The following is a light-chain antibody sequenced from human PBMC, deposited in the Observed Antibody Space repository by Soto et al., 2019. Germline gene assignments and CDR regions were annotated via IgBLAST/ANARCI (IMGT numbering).Light chain of an antibody. V-gene: IGKV3-20*01. Sequence: ESVLTQSPGTLSLSPGERATLSCRASQSVRSSFLAWYQLKPGQAPRLLIYGASSRATGIPDRFSGSGSGTDFTLTISRLEPEDFAGYYCQQHDSAPWTFGQGTKGELK. CDR2: GAS. CDR3: QQHDSAPWT. J-gene: IGKJ1*01. CDR1: QSVRSSF.